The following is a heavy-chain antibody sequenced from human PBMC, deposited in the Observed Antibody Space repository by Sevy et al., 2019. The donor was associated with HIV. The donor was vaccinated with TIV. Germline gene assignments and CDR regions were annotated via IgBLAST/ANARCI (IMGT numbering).Heavy chain of an antibody. V-gene: IGHV1-18*04. Sequence: ASVKVSCKASGYIFTSYGISWVRQAPAQGLEWMGWIRAYNGNTNYAQKLQGRVTMTTDTSTSTAYMELRSLRSDDTAVYYCARAGDCSGGSCYEGWFDPWGQGTLVTVSS. CDR1: GYIFTSYG. CDR3: ARAGDCSGGSCYEGWFDP. D-gene: IGHD2-15*01. CDR2: IRAYNGNT. J-gene: IGHJ5*02.